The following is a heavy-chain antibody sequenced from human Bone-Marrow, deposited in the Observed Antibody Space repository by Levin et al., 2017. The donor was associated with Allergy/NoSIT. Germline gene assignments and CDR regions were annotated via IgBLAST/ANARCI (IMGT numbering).Heavy chain of an antibody. D-gene: IGHD5-18*01. CDR3: AKEEGGVNTVVVRYYFDY. Sequence: QTGGSLRLSCAASGFIFDYYAMSWVRQAPGKGLEWVAAVSGRGGNTYYADSVKGRFTISRDNSKETLYLQMNSLRAEDTAVYYCAKEEGGVNTVVVRYYFDYWGQGTLVTVSS. CDR2: VSGRGGNT. CDR1: GFIFDYYA. J-gene: IGHJ4*02. V-gene: IGHV3-23*01.